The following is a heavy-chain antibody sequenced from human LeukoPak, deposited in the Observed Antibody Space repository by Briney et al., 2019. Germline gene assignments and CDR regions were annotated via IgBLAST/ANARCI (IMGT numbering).Heavy chain of an antibody. CDR3: ARGDYGLQGL. CDR1: SDSIERYY. D-gene: IGHD4-17*01. J-gene: IGHJ2*01. V-gene: IGHV4-59*01. Sequence: SETLSLTCGVSSDSIERYYWNWIRQPPGKGLEWIGYIYYSGSTNYNPSLKSRVTISVDTSKNQFSLKLSSVTAADTAVYYCARGDYGLQGLWGRGTLVTVSS. CDR2: IYYSGST.